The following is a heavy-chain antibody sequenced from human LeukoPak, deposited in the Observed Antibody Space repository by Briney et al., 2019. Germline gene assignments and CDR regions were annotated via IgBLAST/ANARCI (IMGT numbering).Heavy chain of an antibody. J-gene: IGHJ6*02. CDR3: ARVRYDRIAAAPHYYYYYGMDV. CDR2: IIPIFGTA. V-gene: IGHV1-69*13. CDR1: GGTFSSYA. Sequence: ASVKVSCKASGGTFSSYAISWVRQAPGQGLEWMGGIIPIFGTANYAQKFQGRVTITADESTSTAYMELSSLRSEDTAVYYCARVRYDRIAAAPHYYYYYGMDVWGQGTTVTVSS. D-gene: IGHD6-13*01.